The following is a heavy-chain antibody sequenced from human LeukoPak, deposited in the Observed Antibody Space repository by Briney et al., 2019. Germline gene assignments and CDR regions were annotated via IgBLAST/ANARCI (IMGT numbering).Heavy chain of an antibody. Sequence: GGSLRLSCAASGFTFSSYGMSWVRQAPGKGLEWVSAISGSGGSTYYADSVKGRFTISRDNSKNTLYLHMNSLRAEDTAVYYCANSETSWFDPWGQGTLVTVSS. D-gene: IGHD2-2*01. CDR2: ISGSGGST. J-gene: IGHJ5*02. CDR3: ANSETSWFDP. V-gene: IGHV3-23*01. CDR1: GFTFSSYG.